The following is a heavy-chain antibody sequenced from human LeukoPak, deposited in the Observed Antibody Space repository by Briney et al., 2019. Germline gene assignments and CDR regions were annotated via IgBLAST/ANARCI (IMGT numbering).Heavy chain of an antibody. CDR3: AKVSRNDYGDYEAPYFFDY. J-gene: IGHJ4*02. CDR2: ISGSVADT. Sequence: GGSLRLSCAASGFTFSSYAISWGRQAPAKRLEWVSVISGSVADTYYAVSVKGRFTISRENSKNTLYLQMNRLRADDTAVYYCAKVSRNDYGDYEAPYFFDYWGQGALVTVSS. D-gene: IGHD4-17*01. V-gene: IGHV3-23*01. CDR1: GFTFSSYA.